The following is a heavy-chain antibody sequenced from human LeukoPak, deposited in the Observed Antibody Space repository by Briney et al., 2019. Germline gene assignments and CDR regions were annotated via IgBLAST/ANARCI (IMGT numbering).Heavy chain of an antibody. D-gene: IGHD3-10*01. V-gene: IGHV1-2*02. Sequence: GASVKVSCKASGYTFTGYYMHWVRQAPGQGLEWMGWINPNSGDTHYAQDFQGRVTMTGDTSISTAYMDLSRLGSDDTAVYYCALGYSYGSGSYYRAFDYWGQGTLVTVSS. J-gene: IGHJ4*02. CDR3: ALGYSYGSGSYYRAFDY. CDR1: GYTFTGYY. CDR2: INPNSGDT.